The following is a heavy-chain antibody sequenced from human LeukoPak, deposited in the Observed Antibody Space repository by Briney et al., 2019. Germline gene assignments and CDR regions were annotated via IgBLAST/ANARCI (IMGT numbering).Heavy chain of an antibody. D-gene: IGHD6-13*01. J-gene: IGHJ4*02. CDR1: GYTFTSYG. CDR3: ARGKGIAAAGQLFDY. CDR2: ISAYNGNT. V-gene: IGHV1-18*01. Sequence: ASVKVSCKASGYTFTSYGISWVRQAPGQGLEWMGWISAYNGNTNYAQKFQGRVTITADESTSTAYMELSSLRSEDTAVYYCARGKGIAAAGQLFDYWGQGTLVTVSS.